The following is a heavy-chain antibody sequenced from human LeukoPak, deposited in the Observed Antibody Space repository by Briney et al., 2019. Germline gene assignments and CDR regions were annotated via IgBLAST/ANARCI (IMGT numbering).Heavy chain of an antibody. Sequence: SGGSLRLSCVASGFTFSSYAVHWVRQAPGKGLEYVSAISSNGGSTYYANSVKGRFTISRDNSKNTLYLQMGSLRAEDMAVYYCARVPHCSSTSCYTGYFDYWGQGTLVTVSS. CDR3: ARVPHCSSTSCYTGYFDY. CDR2: ISSNGGST. J-gene: IGHJ4*02. V-gene: IGHV3-64*01. D-gene: IGHD2-2*02. CDR1: GFTFSSYA.